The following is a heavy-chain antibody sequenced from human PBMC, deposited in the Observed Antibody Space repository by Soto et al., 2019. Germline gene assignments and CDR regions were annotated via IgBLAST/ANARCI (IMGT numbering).Heavy chain of an antibody. J-gene: IGHJ4*02. D-gene: IGHD6-13*01. CDR2: IWYDGSNK. CDR1: GFTFSSYG. V-gene: IGHV3-33*01. Sequence: QVQLVESGGGVVQPGRSLRLSCAASGFTFSSYGMHWVRQAPGKGLEWVAVIWYDGSNKYYADSVKGRFTISRDNSKNTLYLQMNSLRAEDTALYYCARDRGIAAAGTFGLLDYWGQGTLVTVSS. CDR3: ARDRGIAAAGTFGLLDY.